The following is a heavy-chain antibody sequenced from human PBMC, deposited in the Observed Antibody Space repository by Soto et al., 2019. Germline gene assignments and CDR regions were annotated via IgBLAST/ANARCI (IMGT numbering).Heavy chain of an antibody. J-gene: IGHJ5*02. D-gene: IGHD2-21*02. CDR3: THSACGSDCWGWFDP. CDR2: IYWNDDK. V-gene: IGHV2-5*01. CDR1: GFSFSTSGVG. Sequence: SGPTLVNPTQTLTLTCTFSGFSFSTSGVGVGWTRQPPGKALEWLALIYWNDDKRYSPSLRNRLTISKDTSKNQVVLTMTNMDPVDTATYYCTHSACGSDCWGWFDPWGQGTLVTVAS.